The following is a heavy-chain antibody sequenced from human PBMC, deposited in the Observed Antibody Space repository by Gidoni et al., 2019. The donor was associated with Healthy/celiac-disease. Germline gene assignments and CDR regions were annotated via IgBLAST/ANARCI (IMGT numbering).Heavy chain of an antibody. CDR2: IRSKAYGGTT. CDR1: GFTFGVYA. Sequence: EVQLVVSGGGLLQPGRSLRLSCPASGFTFGVYAMRWFRQAPGKGLEWVGFIRSKAYGGTTEYAASVKGRFTISRDDSKSIAYLQMNSLKTEDTAVYYCTRVRYCSGGSCSTGFDYWGQGTLVTVSS. CDR3: TRVRYCSGGSCSTGFDY. J-gene: IGHJ4*02. V-gene: IGHV3-49*03. D-gene: IGHD2-15*01.